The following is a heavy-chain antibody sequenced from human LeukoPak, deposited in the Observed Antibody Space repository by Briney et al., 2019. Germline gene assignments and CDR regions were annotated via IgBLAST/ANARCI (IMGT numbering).Heavy chain of an antibody. CDR2: ISSSGSTI. J-gene: IGHJ6*04. D-gene: IGHD3-10*02. Sequence: GGSLRLSCAASGFTFSYFGMSRVRQAPGKGLEWVSYISSSGSTIYYADSVKGRFTISRDNAKNSLYLQMNSLRAEDTAVYYCAELGITMIGGVWGKGTTVTISS. V-gene: IGHV3-48*04. CDR1: GFTFSYFG. CDR3: AELGITMIGGV.